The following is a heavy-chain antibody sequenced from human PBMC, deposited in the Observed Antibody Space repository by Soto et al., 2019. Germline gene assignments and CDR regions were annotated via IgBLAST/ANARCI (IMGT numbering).Heavy chain of an antibody. CDR2: FFYSGSD. V-gene: IGHV4-61*01. CDR1: GGSVSSGNHY. CDR3: ARGRGYGYGIDY. D-gene: IGHD5-18*01. Sequence: QVQLQESGPGLVKPSETLSLTCTVSGGSVSSGNHYWSWIRQPPGKELEFIAYFFYSGSDNYNPSLKSRVTTSIDTSKNQFSLNLRSVTAADTAVYYCARGRGYGYGIDYWGQGILVTVSS. J-gene: IGHJ4*02.